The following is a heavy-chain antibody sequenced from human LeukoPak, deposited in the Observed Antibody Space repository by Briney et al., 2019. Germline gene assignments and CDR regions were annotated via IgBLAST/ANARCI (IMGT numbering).Heavy chain of an antibody. V-gene: IGHV4-34*01. CDR3: ARGSGSGWFGELLVYFDY. CDR2: INHSGST. D-gene: IGHD3-10*01. Sequence: SEALSLTCAVYGGSFSGYYWSWIRQPPGKGLEGIGEINHSGSTNYNPSLKSRVTISVDTSKNQFSPKQSSVTGADTAVYYCARGSGSGWFGELLVYFDYWGQGTLVTVSS. J-gene: IGHJ4*02. CDR1: GGSFSGYY.